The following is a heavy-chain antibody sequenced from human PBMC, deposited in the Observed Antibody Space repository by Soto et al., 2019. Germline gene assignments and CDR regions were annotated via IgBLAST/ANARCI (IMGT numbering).Heavy chain of an antibody. CDR3: ARALIPVGKRSHYGMDV. D-gene: IGHD1-26*01. Sequence: EVQLLESGGGLVQPGGSLRLSCAASGFTFSSYAMSWVRQAPGKGLEWVSAISGSGGSTYYADSVKGRFTISRDNSKNTLYLQMNSLRAEDTAVYYCARALIPVGKRSHYGMDVWGQGTTVTVSS. CDR1: GFTFSSYA. CDR2: ISGSGGST. J-gene: IGHJ6*02. V-gene: IGHV3-23*01.